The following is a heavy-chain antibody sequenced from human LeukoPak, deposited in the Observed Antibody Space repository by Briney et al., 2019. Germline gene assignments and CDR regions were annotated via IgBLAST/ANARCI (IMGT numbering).Heavy chain of an antibody. CDR3: ARDSSLLRPPGYYFDY. Sequence: PSGTLSLTCTVSGGSISSYYWSWIRQPAGKGLEWIGRIYTSGSTNYNPSLKSRVTMSVDTSKNQFSLKLSSVTAADTAVYYCARDSSLLRPPGYYFDYWGQGTLVTVSS. D-gene: IGHD2-15*01. V-gene: IGHV4-4*07. CDR2: IYTSGST. J-gene: IGHJ4*02. CDR1: GGSISSYY.